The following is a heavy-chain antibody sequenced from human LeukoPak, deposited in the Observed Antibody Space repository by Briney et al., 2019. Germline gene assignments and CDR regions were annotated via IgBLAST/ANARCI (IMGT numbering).Heavy chain of an antibody. D-gene: IGHD5/OR15-5a*01. V-gene: IGHV3-53*01. CDR3: AKTRSTNPDDAFDI. Sequence: PGGSLRLSCAASGFTFSRKYMAWVRQAPGKGLEWVSTLYTDGKTYYTDSVEGRFTISRDEFQNTLDLQMNFLRAEDTAVYYCAKTRSTNPDDAFDIWGHGTLVTVSS. CDR1: GFTFSRKY. J-gene: IGHJ3*02. CDR2: LYTDGKT.